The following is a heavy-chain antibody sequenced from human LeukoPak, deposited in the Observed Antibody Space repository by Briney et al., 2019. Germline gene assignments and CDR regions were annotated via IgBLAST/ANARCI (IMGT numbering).Heavy chain of an antibody. CDR1: GFTFSGSA. CDR3: TSRDCSSTSCYRDPTYYYYYMDV. V-gene: IGHV3-73*01. Sequence: GESLKLSCAASGFTFSGSAMHWVRQASGKGLEWVGRIRSKANSYATAYAGSVKGRFTISRDDSKNTAYLQMNSLKTEDTAVYYCTSRDCSSTSCYRDPTYYYYYMDVWGKGTTVTVSS. CDR2: IRSKANSYAT. J-gene: IGHJ6*03. D-gene: IGHD2-2*01.